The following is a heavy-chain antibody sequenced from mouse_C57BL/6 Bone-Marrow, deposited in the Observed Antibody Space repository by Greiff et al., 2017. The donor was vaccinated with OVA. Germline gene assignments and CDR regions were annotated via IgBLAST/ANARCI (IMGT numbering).Heavy chain of an antibody. V-gene: IGHV1-59*01. CDR2: IDPSDSYT. D-gene: IGHD2-1*01. CDR3: ARRGNYHY. J-gene: IGHJ2*01. CDR1: GYTFTSYW. Sequence: VQLQQPGAELVRPGTSVKLSCKASGYTFTSYWLHWVKQRPGQGLEWIGVIDPSDSYTNYNQQFKGKATLTVDKSSSTAYMQLSSLTSEDSAVYDCARRGNYHYWGQGTTLTVSS.